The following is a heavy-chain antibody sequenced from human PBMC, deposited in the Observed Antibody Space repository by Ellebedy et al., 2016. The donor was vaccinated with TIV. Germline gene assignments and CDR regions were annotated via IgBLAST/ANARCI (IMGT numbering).Heavy chain of an antibody. Sequence: GESLKISCAASGFTFSNYWMHWVRQAPGKGPEWVSLITRDGDYTKYADSVKGRFVISRDSSRNFLSLQMNSLTTEDTALYYCARERLRYFENWGQGTLVTVSS. CDR2: ITRDGDYT. J-gene: IGHJ4*02. D-gene: IGHD3-16*01. CDR1: GFTFSNYW. CDR3: ARERLRYFEN. V-gene: IGHV3-43*01.